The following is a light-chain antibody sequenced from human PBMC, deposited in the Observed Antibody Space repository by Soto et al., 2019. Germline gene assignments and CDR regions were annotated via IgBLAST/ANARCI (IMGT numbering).Light chain of an antibody. CDR3: HERSTWPFT. Sequence: EIVLTQSPATLSLSPGERDTLSCRASQSISSYLAWYQQKPDQAPRLLIYDASNRATGIPARFSGSGSGTDFTLTISSLESEDFAFYYCHERSTWPFTFGPGTKVDIK. V-gene: IGKV3-11*01. CDR1: QSISSY. J-gene: IGKJ3*01. CDR2: DAS.